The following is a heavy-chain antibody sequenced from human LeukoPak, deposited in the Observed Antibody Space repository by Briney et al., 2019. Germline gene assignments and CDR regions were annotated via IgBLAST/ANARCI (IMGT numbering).Heavy chain of an antibody. Sequence: GESLKISCKGSGYSFTSYWIGWVRQMPGKGLEWMGIIYPGDSDTRYSPSFQGQVTISADKSISTAYLQWSSLKASDTAMYYCARQGPDYGGSSGFDYWGQGTLVTVSS. J-gene: IGHJ4*02. CDR2: IYPGDSDT. CDR3: ARQGPDYGGSSGFDY. CDR1: GYSFTSYW. V-gene: IGHV5-51*01. D-gene: IGHD4-23*01.